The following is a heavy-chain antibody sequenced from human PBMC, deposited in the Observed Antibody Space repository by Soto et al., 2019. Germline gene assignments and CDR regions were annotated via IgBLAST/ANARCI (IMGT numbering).Heavy chain of an antibody. CDR2: MNPSTGET. V-gene: IGHV1-8*02. J-gene: IGHJ4*02. Sequence: GASVKVSCKGSGYTFTNNGVNWVRQATGRGLEWMGWMNPSTGETGYTEKFQGRLAMTRDTSITTAYMELTSLTSEDTAVYYCTRAGDSGAWISNWGQGTLVTVSS. CDR3: TRAGDSGAWISN. D-gene: IGHD7-27*01. CDR1: GYTFTNNG.